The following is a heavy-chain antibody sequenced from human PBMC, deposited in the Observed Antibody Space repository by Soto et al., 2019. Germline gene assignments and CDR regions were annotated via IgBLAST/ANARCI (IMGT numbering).Heavy chain of an antibody. Sequence: QVQLVQSGAEVKKPGASVKVSCKASGYIFTVYYIHWVRQAPGQGLEYMGWINPNRGGTNSAQKFQDWVTMTSDTSISTAYMEVNRLKSDDTAVYFCARESSGDGSYFDYWGQGTLVTVSS. J-gene: IGHJ4*02. D-gene: IGHD1-26*01. CDR3: ARESSGDGSYFDY. V-gene: IGHV1-2*04. CDR2: INPNRGGT. CDR1: GYIFTVYY.